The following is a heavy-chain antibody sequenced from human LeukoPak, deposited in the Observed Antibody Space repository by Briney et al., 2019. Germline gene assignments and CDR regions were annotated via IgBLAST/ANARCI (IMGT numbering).Heavy chain of an antibody. Sequence: SVKVSCKDSGGTFSSYAISWVRQAPGQGLEWMGRIIPILGIANYAQKFQGRVTITADKSTSTAYMELSSLRSEDTAVYYCARDRASYDYVWGSYHPPYYFDYWGQGTLVTVSS. CDR2: IIPILGIA. D-gene: IGHD3-16*02. CDR3: ARDRASYDYVWGSYHPPYYFDY. J-gene: IGHJ4*02. CDR1: GGTFSSYA. V-gene: IGHV1-69*04.